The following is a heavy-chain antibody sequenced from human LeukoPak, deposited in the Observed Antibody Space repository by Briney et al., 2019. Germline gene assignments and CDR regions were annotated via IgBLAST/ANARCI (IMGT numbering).Heavy chain of an antibody. D-gene: IGHD2-15*01. V-gene: IGHV3-23*01. CDR1: GFTFSSYA. J-gene: IGHJ3*01. CDR3: ARACSDGSCYYAAFDL. Sequence: GGSLRLSCAASGFTFSSYAMSWVRQAPGKGLEWVSAISDVGRSTYYADSVKGSSTISRDNSKNTLFLQMNSLRVEDTAVYYCARACSDGSCYYAAFDLWGQGTMVTVSS. CDR2: ISDVGRST.